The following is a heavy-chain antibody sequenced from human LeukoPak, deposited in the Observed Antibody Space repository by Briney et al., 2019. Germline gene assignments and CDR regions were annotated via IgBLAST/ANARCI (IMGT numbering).Heavy chain of an antibody. CDR1: GGTFSSYA. CDR3: ARDGKDIVVVPAAMSPYYYYGMDV. D-gene: IGHD2-2*01. J-gene: IGHJ6*02. Sequence: SVKVSCKASGGTFSSYAISWVRQAPGQGLEWMGRIIPILGIANYAQKFQGRVTITADKSTSTAYMELSSLRSEDTAVYYCARDGKDIVVVPAAMSPYYYYGMDVWGQGTTVNVSS. V-gene: IGHV1-69*04. CDR2: IIPILGIA.